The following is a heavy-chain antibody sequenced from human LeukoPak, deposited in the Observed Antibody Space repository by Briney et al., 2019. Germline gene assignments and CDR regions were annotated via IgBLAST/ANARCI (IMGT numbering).Heavy chain of an antibody. CDR3: ARGTYGYYMDV. CDR2: IYRSGST. V-gene: IGHV4-38-2*02. Sequence: SETLSLNCTGASYSIRKSVYWVCLRQPPGKGREWIGSIYRSGSTFYNPSLKSRVTISLDPSKNQFSLKLSSVTAADTAVYFCARGTYGYYMDVWGKGTTVTVSS. CDR1: SYSIRKSVY. J-gene: IGHJ6*03. D-gene: IGHD4-17*01.